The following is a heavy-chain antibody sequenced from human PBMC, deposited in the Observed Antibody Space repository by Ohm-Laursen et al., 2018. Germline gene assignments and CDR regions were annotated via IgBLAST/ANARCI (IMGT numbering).Heavy chain of an antibody. CDR2: ISWNSGST. CDR1: GFTFDDYA. J-gene: IGHJ4*02. CDR3: AKGTTDVDY. V-gene: IGHV3-9*01. Sequence: RSLRLSCAASGFTFDDYAMHWVRQAPGKGLEWVSGISWNSGSTDYADSVKGRFTISRDNSKNTLYLQMNSLRAEDTAVYYCAKGTTDVDYWGQGTLVTVSS. D-gene: IGHD1-1*01.